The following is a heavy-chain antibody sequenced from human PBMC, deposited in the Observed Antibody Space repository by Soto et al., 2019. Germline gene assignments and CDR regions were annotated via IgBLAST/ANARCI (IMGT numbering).Heavy chain of an antibody. J-gene: IGHJ3*02. Sequence: GASVKVSCKASGGTFSSYTISWVRQAPGQGLEWMGRIIPILDIANYAQKFQGRVTITADKSTSTAYMELSSLRSEDTAVYFCARGLQGRDGYNHDAFDIWGQGTMVTVSS. D-gene: IGHD5-12*01. CDR2: IIPILDIA. CDR1: GGTFSSYT. CDR3: ARGLQGRDGYNHDAFDI. V-gene: IGHV1-69*02.